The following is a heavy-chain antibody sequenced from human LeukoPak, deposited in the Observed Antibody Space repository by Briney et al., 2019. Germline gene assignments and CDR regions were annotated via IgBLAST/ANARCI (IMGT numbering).Heavy chain of an antibody. Sequence: ASVKVSCKASGGTFSSYAISWVRQAPGQGLEWMGGIIPIFGTANYAQKFQGRVTITADESTSTAYMELSSLRSEDTAVYYCVRSRGGDCYRGVCAFDIWGQGTMVTVSS. CDR2: IIPIFGTA. CDR1: GGTFSSYA. CDR3: VRSRGGDCYRGVCAFDI. D-gene: IGHD2-21*01. V-gene: IGHV1-69*13. J-gene: IGHJ3*02.